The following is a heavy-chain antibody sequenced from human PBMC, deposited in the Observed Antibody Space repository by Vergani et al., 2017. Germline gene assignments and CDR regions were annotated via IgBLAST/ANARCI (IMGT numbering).Heavy chain of an antibody. Sequence: QVQLVQSGAEVKTPGASVKVSCKSSGYTFTSYGISWVRQAPGQGLEWMGWISAYNGNTNYAQKLQGRVTMTTDTSTSTAYMELRSLRSDDTAVYYCARVDYGKTYYDGMDVGGQGTTVTVSS. CDR2: ISAYNGNT. CDR3: ARVDYGKTYYDGMDV. D-gene: IGHD4-17*01. CDR1: GYTFTSYG. J-gene: IGHJ6*02. V-gene: IGHV1-18*01.